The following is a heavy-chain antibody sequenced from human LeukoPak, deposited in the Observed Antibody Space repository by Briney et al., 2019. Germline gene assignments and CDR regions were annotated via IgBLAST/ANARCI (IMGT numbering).Heavy chain of an antibody. V-gene: IGHV1-46*01. CDR3: ARGFSQGVTTVGGWYFDL. D-gene: IGHD4-17*01. CDR2: INPSGGST. Sequence: GASVKVSCKASGYTFTGYYMHWVRQAPGQGVEGMGIINPSGGSTSYAQKLQGRVTMTRDTSTSTVYMELSRLRSEDTAVYYCARGFSQGVTTVGGWYFDLWGRGTLVTVSS. CDR1: GYTFTGYY. J-gene: IGHJ2*01.